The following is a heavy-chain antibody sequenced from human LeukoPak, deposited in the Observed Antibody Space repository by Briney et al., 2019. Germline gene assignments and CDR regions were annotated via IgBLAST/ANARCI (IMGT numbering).Heavy chain of an antibody. V-gene: IGHV4-30-4*01. CDR3: ARHKAPYYYDSSGYYPTFDY. Sequence: SETLSLTCTVSGGSISSGDYYWSWLRQPPGKGLEWIGYIYYSGSTYNNPSLRSRVTISVDTSKNQFSLKLSSVTAADTAVYYCARHKAPYYYDSSGYYPTFDYWGQGTLVTVSS. CDR2: IYYSGST. D-gene: IGHD3-22*01. CDR1: GGSISSGDYY. J-gene: IGHJ4*02.